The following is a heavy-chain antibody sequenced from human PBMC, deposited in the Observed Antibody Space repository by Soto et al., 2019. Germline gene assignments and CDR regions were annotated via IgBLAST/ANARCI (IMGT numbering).Heavy chain of an antibody. D-gene: IGHD4-17*01. Sequence: AVKVSCKASGYTFTSYYMHWVRQAPGQGLEWMGIINPGVGSTSGASYAQKFQGRVTMTRDTSTSTVYMELSSLTSDDPAVYYCASVLSGYGDYIGGFDPWGQGTLVTVSS. V-gene: IGHV1-46*03. CDR2: INPGVGSTSGA. J-gene: IGHJ5*02. CDR3: ASVLSGYGDYIGGFDP. CDR1: GYTFTSYY.